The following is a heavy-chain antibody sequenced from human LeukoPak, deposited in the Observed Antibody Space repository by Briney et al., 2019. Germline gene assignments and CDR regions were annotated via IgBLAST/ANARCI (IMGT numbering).Heavy chain of an antibody. J-gene: IGHJ4*02. CDR3: ARGGFYYYDSSGYLDY. Sequence: SQTLSPTCAISGDSVSSNSAAWNWIRQSPSRGLEWLGRTYYRSKWYNDYAVSVKSRITINPDTSKNQFSLQLNSVTPEDTAVYYCARGGFYYYDSSGYLDYWGQGTLVTVSS. V-gene: IGHV6-1*01. CDR1: GDSVSSNSAA. D-gene: IGHD3-22*01. CDR2: TYYRSKWYN.